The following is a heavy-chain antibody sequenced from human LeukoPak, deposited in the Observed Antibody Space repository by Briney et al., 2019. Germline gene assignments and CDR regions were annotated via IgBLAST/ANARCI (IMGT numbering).Heavy chain of an antibody. V-gene: IGHV3-30-3*01. CDR1: GFTFSSYA. D-gene: IGHD4-23*01. CDR3: ARARSVGPPTGFDY. Sequence: GGSLRLSCAASGFTFSSYAMSWVRQAPGKGLEWVAVMSYDASNKFYANSVQGRFTISRDNSKNTLFLQMNSLGAEDTAVFYCARARSVGPPTGFDYWGQGTLVTVSS. J-gene: IGHJ4*02. CDR2: MSYDASNK.